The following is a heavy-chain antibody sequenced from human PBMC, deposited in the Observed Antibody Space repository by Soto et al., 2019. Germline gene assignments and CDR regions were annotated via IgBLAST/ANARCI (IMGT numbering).Heavy chain of an antibody. J-gene: IGHJ5*02. V-gene: IGHV3-21*01. CDR3: ARGEPAARGWFDP. CDR1: GFTFSSYS. Sequence: GGSLRLSCAASGFTFSSYSMNWVRQAPGKGLEWVSSISSSSSYIYYADSVKGRFTISRDNAKNSLYLQMNSLRAEDTAVYYCARGEPAARGWFDPWGQGTLVTVSS. D-gene: IGHD2-2*01. CDR2: ISSSSSYI.